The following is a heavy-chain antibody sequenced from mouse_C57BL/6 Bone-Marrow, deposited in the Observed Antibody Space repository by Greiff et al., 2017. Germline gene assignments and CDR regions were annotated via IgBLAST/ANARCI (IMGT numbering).Heavy chain of an antibody. CDR3: ARHGSGYVAWFAY. CDR1: GYTFTSYW. CDR2: IDPNSGGT. J-gene: IGHJ3*01. D-gene: IGHD1-1*01. V-gene: IGHV1-72*01. Sequence: QVQLQQPGAELVKPGASVKLSCTASGYTFTSYWMHWVKQRPGRGLEWIGMIDPNSGGTKYNEKFKSKATLTVDKPSSTAYMQLSSLTSEDSAVYECARHGSGYVAWFAYWGQGTLVTVSA.